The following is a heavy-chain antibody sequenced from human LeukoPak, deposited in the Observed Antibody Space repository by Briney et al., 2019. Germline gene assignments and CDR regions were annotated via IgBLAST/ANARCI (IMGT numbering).Heavy chain of an antibody. CDR3: AKPHYGDYVVFDY. Sequence: GGSLRLSCAASGFTFSSYSMNWVRQAPGKGLEWVSYISSSSRTIYYADSVKGRFTISRDNAKNSLYLQMNSLRAEDTAVYYCAKPHYGDYVVFDYWGQGTLVTVSS. CDR1: GFTFSSYS. V-gene: IGHV3-48*01. D-gene: IGHD4-17*01. J-gene: IGHJ4*02. CDR2: ISSSSRTI.